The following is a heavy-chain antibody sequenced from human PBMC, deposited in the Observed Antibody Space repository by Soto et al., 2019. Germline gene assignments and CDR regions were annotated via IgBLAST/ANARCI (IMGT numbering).Heavy chain of an antibody. CDR2: ISYDGSNK. CDR1: GFTFSSYA. CDR3: ARDRDWNAASSDY. J-gene: IGHJ4*02. V-gene: IGHV3-30-3*01. D-gene: IGHD1-1*01. Sequence: GGSLRLSCAASGFTFSSYAMHWVRQAPGKGLEWVAVISYDGSNKYYADSVKGRFTISRDNSKNTLYLQMNSLRAEDTAVYYCARDRDWNAASSDYWGQGTLVTVSS.